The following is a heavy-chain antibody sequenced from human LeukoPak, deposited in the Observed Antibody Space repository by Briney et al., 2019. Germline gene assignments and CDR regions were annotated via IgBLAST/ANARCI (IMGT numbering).Heavy chain of an antibody. Sequence: GGSLTLSCAASGFTFSSYSMNWVRQAPGKGLEWVSYISSSSSTIYYANSVKGRFTISRDNAKNSLYLQMNSLRAEDTAVYYCARAAITMIADYWGQGTLVTVSS. D-gene: IGHD3-22*01. CDR2: ISSSSSTI. V-gene: IGHV3-48*01. J-gene: IGHJ4*02. CDR3: ARAAITMIADY. CDR1: GFTFSSYS.